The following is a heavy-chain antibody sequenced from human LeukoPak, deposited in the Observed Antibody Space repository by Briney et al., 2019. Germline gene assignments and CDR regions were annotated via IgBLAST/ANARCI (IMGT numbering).Heavy chain of an antibody. CDR1: GYTLTKFS. V-gene: IGHV1-69*05. J-gene: IGHJ6*03. CDR2: IIPICGTA. CDR3: ACLKYRSSSYYYYYYMDV. Sequence: SVKVSCKASGYTLTKFSMHWVRQATGQGLEWMGGIIPICGTANYAQKFQGRVTITTDESTSTAYMELSSLRSEDTAVYYCACLKYRSSSYYYYYYMDVWGKGTPVTVSS. D-gene: IGHD6-6*01.